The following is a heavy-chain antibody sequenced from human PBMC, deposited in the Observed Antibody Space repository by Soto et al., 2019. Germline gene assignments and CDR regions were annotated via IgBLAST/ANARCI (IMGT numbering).Heavy chain of an antibody. CDR2: VFYSGTT. J-gene: IGHJ4*02. D-gene: IGHD5-12*01. Sequence: SETLSLTCTVSGGSISSYYWSWIRQPPGKGLEWIGYVFYSGTTNYNPSLKSRVTISVDTSKNQFSLKLSSVTAADTAVYYCARAPDGYPYYFDYWGQGTLVTVSS. V-gene: IGHV4-59*01. CDR3: ARAPDGYPYYFDY. CDR1: GGSISSYY.